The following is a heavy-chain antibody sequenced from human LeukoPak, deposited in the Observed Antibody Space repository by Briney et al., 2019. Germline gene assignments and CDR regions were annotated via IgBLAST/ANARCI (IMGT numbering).Heavy chain of an antibody. CDR3: ARRVDYSYDY. D-gene: IGHD4-11*01. Sequence: GESLKISCAASGFTFSSYGMHWVRQAPGKGLEYVSAISSNGGSTYYANSVKGRLTISRDNSKNTLYLQMGSLRAEDMAVYYCARRVDYSYDYWGQGTLVTVSS. CDR2: ISSNGGST. V-gene: IGHV3-64*01. CDR1: GFTFSSYG. J-gene: IGHJ4*02.